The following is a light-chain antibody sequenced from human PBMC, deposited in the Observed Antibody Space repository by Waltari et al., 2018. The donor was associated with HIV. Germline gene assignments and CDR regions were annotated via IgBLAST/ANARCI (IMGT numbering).Light chain of an antibody. CDR3: VGWDSRLRGYV. Sequence: QSVLTQPPSASGAPGQRVTISCSGSSSNIENDNVYWYQQFPGAAPKLLIYKDTRRPSGVPDRCTGSKSGTSASLAIGGLRSDDEADYYCVGWDSRLRGYVFGAGTKVTVL. J-gene: IGLJ1*01. CDR1: SSNIENDN. CDR2: KDT. V-gene: IGLV1-47*01.